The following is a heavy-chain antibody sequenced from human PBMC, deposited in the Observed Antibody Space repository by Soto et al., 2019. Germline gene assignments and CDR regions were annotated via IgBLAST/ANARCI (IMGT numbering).Heavy chain of an antibody. V-gene: IGHV1-69*06. CDR2: LIPINDEP. J-gene: IGHJ6*02. CDR1: GFTFNVYG. CDR3: ARVRDPHLDHYGLDV. Sequence: QVQLVQSGAEVKNPGSSVRVSCKTSGFTFNVYGIHWVRQAPGQGLEWMGGLIPINDEPNYAQKFQGRVTITADKSTATVYLELNSLRSEDTAVYFCARVRDPHLDHYGLDVWGQGTTVTVSS.